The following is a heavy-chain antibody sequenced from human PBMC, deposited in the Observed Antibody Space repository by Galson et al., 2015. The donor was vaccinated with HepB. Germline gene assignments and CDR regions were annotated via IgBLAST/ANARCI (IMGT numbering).Heavy chain of an antibody. J-gene: IGHJ4*02. Sequence: SLRLSCAASGFTFSNYAMHWVRQAPGKGLEYVSGISVNGGSIYYAKSVKGRFTISRDNSKNTLYLQMGSLRAEDMAVYHCARSYYDISSFDYWGQGTLVTVSS. CDR1: GFTFSNYA. V-gene: IGHV3-64*01. D-gene: IGHD3-9*01. CDR3: ARSYYDISSFDY. CDR2: ISVNGGSI.